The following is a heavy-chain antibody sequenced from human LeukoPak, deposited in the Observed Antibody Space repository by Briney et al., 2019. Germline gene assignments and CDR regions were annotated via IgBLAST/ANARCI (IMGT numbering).Heavy chain of an antibody. D-gene: IGHD6-13*01. CDR3: ARDSSPDY. Sequence: PGGSLRLSCAASGFTFSRYSMNWVRQAPGKGLDWVSYISSSSSTINYADSVRGRFTISRDNAQNSLFLQMNSLRAEDTAVYYCARDSSPDYWGQGTLVTVSS. CDR1: GFTFSRYS. V-gene: IGHV3-48*01. CDR2: ISSSSSTI. J-gene: IGHJ4*02.